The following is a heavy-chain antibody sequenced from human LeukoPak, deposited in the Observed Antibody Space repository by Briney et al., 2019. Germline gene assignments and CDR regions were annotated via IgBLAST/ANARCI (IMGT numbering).Heavy chain of an antibody. D-gene: IGHD2-15*01. CDR2: IYTSGST. CDR3: ARRTVVAGDAFDI. V-gene: IGHV4-4*09. J-gene: IGHJ3*02. CDR1: GGSISSYY. Sequence: SETLSLTCTVSGGSISSYYWSWIRQPPGKGLEWIGYIYTSGSTNYNPSLKSRVTISVDTSKNQFSLKLSSVTAADTAVYYCARRTVVAGDAFDIWGQGTMVTVSS.